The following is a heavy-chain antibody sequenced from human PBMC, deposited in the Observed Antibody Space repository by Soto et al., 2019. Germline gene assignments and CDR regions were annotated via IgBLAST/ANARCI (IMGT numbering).Heavy chain of an antibody. CDR3: VRGHGWVDY. J-gene: IGHJ4*02. V-gene: IGHV5-10-1*03. CDR2: INPRDSDT. D-gene: IGHD6-19*01. CDR1: GYTFTNNY. Sequence: EVQLVQSGAEVKKPGESLRISCNVSGYTFTNNYITWVRQKPGRGLEWMGRINPRDSDTDYSPSFQGHVPISVDKSISTVYLLWSSVDASDTAMHYCVRGHGWVDYWGQGTLVTVSS.